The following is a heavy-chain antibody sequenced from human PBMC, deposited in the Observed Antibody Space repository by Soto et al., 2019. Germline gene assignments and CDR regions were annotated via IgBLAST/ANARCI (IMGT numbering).Heavy chain of an antibody. V-gene: IGHV3-74*01. Sequence: GGSLRLSCAASGFTFSSYWMHWVRQAPGKGLVWVSRINSDGSSTSYADSVKGRFTISRDNAKNRLYLQMNSLRAEDTAVYYCARDGGVQEVVWGSYRPDLNFDYWGQGTLVTVSS. CDR2: INSDGSST. CDR1: GFTFSSYW. CDR3: ARDGGVQEVVWGSYRPDLNFDY. J-gene: IGHJ4*02. D-gene: IGHD3-16*02.